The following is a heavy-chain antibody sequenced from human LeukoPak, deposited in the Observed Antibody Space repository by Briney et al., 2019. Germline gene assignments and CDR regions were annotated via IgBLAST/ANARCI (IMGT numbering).Heavy chain of an antibody. CDR2: ISGSGGST. V-gene: IGHV3-23*01. CDR3: AKIGSGYYDY. D-gene: IGHD3-3*01. Sequence: GGSLRLSCAASGFTFSSYAMSLVRQATGKGLEWVSAISGSGGSTYYADSVKGRFTISRDNSKNTLYLQMNSLRAEDTAVYYCAKIGSGYYDYWGQGTLVTVSS. J-gene: IGHJ4*02. CDR1: GFTFSSYA.